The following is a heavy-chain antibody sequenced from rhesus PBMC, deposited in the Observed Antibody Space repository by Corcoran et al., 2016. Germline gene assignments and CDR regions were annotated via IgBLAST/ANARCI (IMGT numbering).Heavy chain of an antibody. D-gene: IGHD6-13*01. J-gene: IGHJ4*01. CDR3: ARARSSWSLDY. CDR1: GYSISSGYY. Sequence: QVQLQESGPGLVKPSETLSLTCAVSGYSISSGYYWVCTRPLPGKGLECSGSIYSSSGHTYYNPSLKSRVTISTDTSKSQFSLKLSSVTAADTAVYYCARARSSWSLDYWGQGVLVTVSS. V-gene: IGHV4S7*01. CDR2: IYSSSGHT.